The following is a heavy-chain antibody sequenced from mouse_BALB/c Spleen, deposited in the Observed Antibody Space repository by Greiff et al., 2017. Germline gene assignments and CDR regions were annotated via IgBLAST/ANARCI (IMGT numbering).Heavy chain of an antibody. CDR1: GFNIKDYY. D-gene: IGHD2-3*01. CDR2: IDPENGNT. J-gene: IGHJ4*01. V-gene: IGHV14-1*02. Sequence: VQLQQSGAELVRPGALVKLSCKASGFNIKDYYMHWVKQRPEQGLEWIGWIDPENGNTIYDPKFQGKASITADTSSNTAYLQLSSLTSEDTAVYYCARRYGLLRAMDYWGQGTSVTVSS. CDR3: ARRYGLLRAMDY.